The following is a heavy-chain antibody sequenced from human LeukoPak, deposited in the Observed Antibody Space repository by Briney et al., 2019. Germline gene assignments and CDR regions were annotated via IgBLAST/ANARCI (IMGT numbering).Heavy chain of an antibody. V-gene: IGHV4-39*07. CDR2: IYYSGST. Sequence: SETLSLTCTVSGCSLSSSSYYWGWLPQPPGTGLEWLGNIYYSGSTYYNPSLKSRVTISVDKSKNQFSLKLSTVTAEDTAVYYCARAAYCGGDCLGYFDYWGQGTLVTVSS. CDR3: ARAAYCGGDCLGYFDY. CDR1: GCSLSSSSYY. D-gene: IGHD2-21*02. J-gene: IGHJ4*02.